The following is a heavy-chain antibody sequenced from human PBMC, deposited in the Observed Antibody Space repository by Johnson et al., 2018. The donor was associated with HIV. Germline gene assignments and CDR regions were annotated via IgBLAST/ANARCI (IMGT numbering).Heavy chain of an antibody. J-gene: IGHJ3*01. D-gene: IGHD1-26*01. CDR2: IGTTGDT. CDR3: ARGSYDGDAFDV. V-gene: IGHV3-13*01. CDR1: GFTFSNYD. Sequence: VQLVESGGGVVRPGGSLRLSCAASGFTFSNYDMHWVRQATGKRMEWVSGIGTTGDTFFLDSVKGRFTISTDTAKNSLYLQMNSLRAGDTALYYCARGSYDGDAFDVWGQGTMVNVSS.